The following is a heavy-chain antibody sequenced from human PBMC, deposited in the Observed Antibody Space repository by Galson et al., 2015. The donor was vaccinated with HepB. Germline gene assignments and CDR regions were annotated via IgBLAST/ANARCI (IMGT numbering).Heavy chain of an antibody. V-gene: IGHV1-69*13. J-gene: IGHJ6*02. CDR2: IIPIFGTA. D-gene: IGHD3-3*01. Sequence: SVKVSCKASGYTFTSYAMHWVRQAPGQGLEWMGGIIPIFGTANYAQKFQGRVTITADESTSTAYMELSSLRSEDTAVYYCARWAYDFWFRQGHYGMDVWGQGTTVTVSS. CDR3: ARWAYDFWFRQGHYGMDV. CDR1: GYTFTSYA.